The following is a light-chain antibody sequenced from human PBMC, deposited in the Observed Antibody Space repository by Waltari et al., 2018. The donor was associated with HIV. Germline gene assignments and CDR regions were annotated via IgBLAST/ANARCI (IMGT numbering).Light chain of an antibody. Sequence: DIQMTQSPSTLPASVGDRVTITCRASQNIGSLLNWYQQKSGEAPKLLISVASTLNDDVPSRFSGSRSANDFTLTINNLQPEDFATYFCQQSSSTPYTFGPGTKL. CDR3: QQSSSTPYT. V-gene: IGKV1-39*01. CDR1: QNIGSL. J-gene: IGKJ2*01. CDR2: VAS.